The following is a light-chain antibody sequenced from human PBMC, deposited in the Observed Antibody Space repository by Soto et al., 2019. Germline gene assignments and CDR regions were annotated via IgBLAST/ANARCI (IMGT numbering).Light chain of an antibody. CDR1: QSISTW. J-gene: IGKJ4*01. CDR3: QQYETFPLT. Sequence: DIQMTQSPSTLSASVGDRVTIACRASQSISTWLAWYQQKPGKAPKLLISNASILESGVPPRFSGSGSATEFTLTISSLQPEDFATYYCQQYETFPLTFGGGTKVEIK. CDR2: NAS. V-gene: IGKV1-5*03.